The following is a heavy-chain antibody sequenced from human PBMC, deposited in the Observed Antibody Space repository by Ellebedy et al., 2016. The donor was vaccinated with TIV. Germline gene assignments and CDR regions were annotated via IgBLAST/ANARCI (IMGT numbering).Heavy chain of an antibody. J-gene: IGHJ4*02. V-gene: IGHV3-48*04. Sequence: GESLKISCAASGFTFSSYSMNWVRQAPGKGLEWVSYISSSGSTIYYADSVKGRFTISRDNAKNSLYLQMNSLRAEDTAVYYCARDSSSYTVWGQGTLVTVSS. CDR3: ARDSSSYTV. CDR1: GFTFSSYS. CDR2: ISSSGSTI. D-gene: IGHD6-6*01.